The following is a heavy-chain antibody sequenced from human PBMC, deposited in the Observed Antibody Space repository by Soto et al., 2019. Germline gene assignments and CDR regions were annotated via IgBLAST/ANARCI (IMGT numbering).Heavy chain of an antibody. D-gene: IGHD3-22*01. V-gene: IGHV4-30-4*01. J-gene: IGHJ4*02. CDR1: GGSISSGDYY. Sequence: QVQLQESGPGLVKPSQTLSLTCTVSGGSISSGDYYWSWIRQPPGKGLEWIGYIYYSGSTNYNPSLKSRVTISVDTSKNQFSLKLSSVTAADTAVYYCARLTYYYDSSGQYFDYWGQGTLVTVSS. CDR3: ARLTYYYDSSGQYFDY. CDR2: IYYSGST.